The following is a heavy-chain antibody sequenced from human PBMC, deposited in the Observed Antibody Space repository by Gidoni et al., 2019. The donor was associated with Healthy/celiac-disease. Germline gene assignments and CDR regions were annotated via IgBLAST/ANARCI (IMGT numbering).Heavy chain of an antibody. D-gene: IGHD3-16*01. CDR3: ARHGGRELGAAVDY. CDR1: GGSISSSSYY. CDR2: ISYSGST. J-gene: IGHJ4*02. V-gene: IGHV4-39*01. Sequence: QLQLQESGPGLVKPSETLSLTCTVSGGSISSSSYYWGWIRQPPGKGLEWIGSISYSGSTYYNPSLKSRVTISVDTSKNQFSLKLISVTAADTAVYYCARHGGRELGAAVDYWGQGTLVTVSS.